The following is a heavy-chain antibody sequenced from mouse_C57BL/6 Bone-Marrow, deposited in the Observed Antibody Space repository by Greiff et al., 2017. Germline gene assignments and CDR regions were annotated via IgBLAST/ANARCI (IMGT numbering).Heavy chain of an antibody. D-gene: IGHD1-1*01. CDR2: ISSGSSTI. J-gene: IGHJ4*01. CDR3: ARRDYGPLYYAMDY. CDR1: GFTFSDYG. Sequence: EVQGVASGGGLVKPGGSLKLSCAASGFTFSDYGMHWVRQAPEKGLEWVAYISSGSSTIYYADTVKGRFTISRDNAKNTLFLQMTSLRSEDTAMXYCARRDYGPLYYAMDYWGQGTSVTVSS. V-gene: IGHV5-17*01.